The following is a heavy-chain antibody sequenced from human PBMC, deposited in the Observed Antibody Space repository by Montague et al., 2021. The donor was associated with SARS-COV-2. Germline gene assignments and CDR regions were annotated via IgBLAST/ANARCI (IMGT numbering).Heavy chain of an antibody. CDR2: IYWDDDR. CDR3: ARSYGTTVVTRAFDY. V-gene: IGHV2-5*02. J-gene: IGHJ4*02. Sequence: PELVKPTQTLTLTCTFSGFSRSTSGVGVAWIRQPPGKALEWLAIIYWDDDRRYSPSLESGLTITKDTPKNQVVLTMTDMDPGDTATYYCARSYGTTVVTRAFDYWGQGTLVTVSS. D-gene: IGHD4-23*01. CDR1: GFSRSTSGVG.